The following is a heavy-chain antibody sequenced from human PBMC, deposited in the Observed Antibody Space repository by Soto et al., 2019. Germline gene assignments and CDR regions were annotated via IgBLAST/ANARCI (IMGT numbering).Heavy chain of an antibody. Sequence: SETLSLTCTVSGGSISSYYWSWIRQPPGKGLEWIGYIYYSGSTNYNPSLKSRVTISVDTSKNQFSLKLSSVTAADTAVYYCARFSSSGSRPYWGQGTLVTVSS. J-gene: IGHJ4*02. CDR1: GGSISSYY. CDR3: ARFSSSGSRPY. CDR2: IYYSGST. D-gene: IGHD3-22*01. V-gene: IGHV4-59*01.